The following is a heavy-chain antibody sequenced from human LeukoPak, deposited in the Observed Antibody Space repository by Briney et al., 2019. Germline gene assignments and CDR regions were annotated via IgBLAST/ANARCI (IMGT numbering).Heavy chain of an antibody. CDR3: ARLVLHSSGYYYEFDY. D-gene: IGHD3-22*01. CDR2: IDWDDDK. J-gene: IGHJ4*02. CDR1: GFSLSTSGMC. Sequence: SGPALVKATQTLTLTCTFSGFSLSTSGMCVNWIRQSPGKALEWLARIDWDDDKYYSTSLKTRLTISKDTAKNHVVLTMTNMDPVDTATYYCARLVLHSSGYYYEFDYWGQGTLVTVSS. V-gene: IGHV2-70*11.